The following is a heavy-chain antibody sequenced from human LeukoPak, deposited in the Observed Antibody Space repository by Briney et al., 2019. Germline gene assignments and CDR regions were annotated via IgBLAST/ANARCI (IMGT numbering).Heavy chain of an antibody. Sequence: SETLSLTCAVSGGSFSGYYWSWIRQPPGKGLEWIGEINHSGSTNYNPSLKSRVTISVDTSKNQFSLKLTSVTAADTAVYYCARGSERPFDPWGQGPLVTVSS. V-gene: IGHV4-34*01. J-gene: IGHJ5*02. D-gene: IGHD6-25*01. CDR1: GGSFSGYY. CDR3: ARGSERPFDP. CDR2: INHSGST.